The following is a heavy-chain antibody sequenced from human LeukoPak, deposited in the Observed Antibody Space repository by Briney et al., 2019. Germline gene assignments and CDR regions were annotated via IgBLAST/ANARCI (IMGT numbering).Heavy chain of an antibody. Sequence: PSETLSLTCAVYGGSFSGYYWSWVRQAPGKGLEWVSAISGSGGSTYYADSVKGRLTISRDNSKNTLYLQMNSLRAEDTAVYYCAKDRYGSGSYLDYWGQGTLVTVSS. CDR3: AKDRYGSGSYLDY. CDR2: ISGSGGST. D-gene: IGHD3-10*01. V-gene: IGHV3-23*01. J-gene: IGHJ4*02. CDR1: GGSFSGYY.